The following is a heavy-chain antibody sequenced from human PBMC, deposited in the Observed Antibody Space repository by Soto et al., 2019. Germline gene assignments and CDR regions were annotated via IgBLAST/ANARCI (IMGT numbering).Heavy chain of an antibody. D-gene: IGHD2-15*01. J-gene: IGHJ4*02. Sequence: PSETLSLTCTVSGGSVISGDYYWTWIRQPPGKGLEWIGHIYYIGSTYYNPSLKSRVTISVDTSKNQFSLKLSSVTAADTAVYYCARVWSGNSPYFDYWGQGTLVTVSS. CDR2: IYYIGST. V-gene: IGHV4-30-4*01. CDR3: ARVWSGNSPYFDY. CDR1: GGSVISGDYY.